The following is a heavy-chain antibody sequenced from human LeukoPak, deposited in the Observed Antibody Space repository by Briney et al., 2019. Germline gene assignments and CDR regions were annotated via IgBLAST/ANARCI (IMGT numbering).Heavy chain of an antibody. D-gene: IGHD1-26*01. Sequence: GGSLRLSCAASGFTFSNYAMSWVRQAPGKGLEWVSTISGSNSTYYADSVKGRFTISRDNSKNTLSLQMNSLRVEDTAVYYCAKEMSSRYSGTFAYWGQGTLVTVSS. CDR3: AKEMSSRYSGTFAY. CDR2: ISGSNST. J-gene: IGHJ4*02. CDR1: GFTFSNYA. V-gene: IGHV3-23*01.